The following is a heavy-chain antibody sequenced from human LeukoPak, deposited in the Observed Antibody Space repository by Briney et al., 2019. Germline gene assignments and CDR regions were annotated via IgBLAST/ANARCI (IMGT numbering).Heavy chain of an antibody. CDR2: IYYSGST. J-gene: IGHJ4*02. CDR1: GGSISSSSYC. V-gene: IGHV4-39*07. Sequence: SETLSLTCTVSGGSISSSSYCWGWIRQPPGKGLEWIGSIYYSGSTYYNPSLKSRVTISVDTSKNQFSLKLSSVTAADTAVYYCAREQKETSLYYYDSSGYYRDYWGQGTLVTVSS. D-gene: IGHD3-22*01. CDR3: AREQKETSLYYYDSSGYYRDY.